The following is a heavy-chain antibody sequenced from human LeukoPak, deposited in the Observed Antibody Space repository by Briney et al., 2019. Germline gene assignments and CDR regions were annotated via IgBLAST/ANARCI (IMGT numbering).Heavy chain of an antibody. D-gene: IGHD5-18*01. CDR1: GFTFSSYA. CDR3: ARDPGGYSYGYFDY. V-gene: IGHV3-30*04. J-gene: IGHJ4*02. Sequence: PVRSLRLSCAASGFTFSSYAMHWVRQAPGKGLEWVAVISYDGSNKYYADSVKGRFTISRDNSKNTLYLQMTSLRAEDTAVYYCARDPGGYSYGYFDYWGQGTLVTVSS. CDR2: ISYDGSNK.